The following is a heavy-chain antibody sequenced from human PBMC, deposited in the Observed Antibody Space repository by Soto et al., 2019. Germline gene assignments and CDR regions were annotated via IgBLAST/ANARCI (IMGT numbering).Heavy chain of an antibody. Sequence: SETLSLTCTVSGDSISSGDNSWSWIRQPPGQGLEWIGYIFRSGSSFSNPSLRSRVTLSVDTSKNQFSLSLSTVTAADTALYYCARGLGYCSTTNCSEDCFDPCGPRTLVTLSS. V-gene: IGHV4-30-2*01. D-gene: IGHD2-2*01. CDR2: IFRSGSS. J-gene: IGHJ5*02. CDR1: GDSISSGDNS. CDR3: ARGLGYCSTTNCSEDCFDP.